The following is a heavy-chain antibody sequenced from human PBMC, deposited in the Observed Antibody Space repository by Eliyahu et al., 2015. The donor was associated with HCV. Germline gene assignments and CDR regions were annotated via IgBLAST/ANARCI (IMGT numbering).Heavy chain of an antibody. D-gene: IGHD6-13*01. J-gene: IGHJ5*01. Sequence: QVHLVQSGAEVKKPGSSVXVACKSSGGFSSXSXHWVRQAPGQGLEWMGRIVPIFGTTNYAQKFQGRVTMTADESTTTAYMELSSLRSEDTAVYYCARAPGYTSNWYLFWGQGTLVTVSS. V-gene: IGHV1-69*01. CDR2: IVPIFGTT. CDR1: GGFSSXS. CDR3: ARAPGYTSNWYLF.